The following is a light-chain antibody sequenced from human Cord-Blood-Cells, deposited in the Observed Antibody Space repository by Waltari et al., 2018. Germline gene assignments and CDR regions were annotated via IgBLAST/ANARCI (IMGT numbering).Light chain of an antibody. J-gene: IGKJ1*01. Sequence: DIQMTQSPHTLSASVGDRVTITCQAIQSISSLFAWYQQKPGKAPKLLIYDASSLESGVPSRFSGSGSGTDFTLTISSLQPDDFATYYCQQYHSYWTFGQGTKVEIK. V-gene: IGKV1-5*01. CDR2: DAS. CDR3: QQYHSYWT. CDR1: QSISSL.